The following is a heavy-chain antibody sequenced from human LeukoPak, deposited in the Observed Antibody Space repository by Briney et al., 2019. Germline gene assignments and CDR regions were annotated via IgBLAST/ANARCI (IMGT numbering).Heavy chain of an antibody. V-gene: IGHV3-48*01. J-gene: IGHJ5*02. CDR2: ISGSSNSI. CDR3: ARDVGYRSWFDP. D-gene: IGHD5-18*01. CDR1: GFTFSTFA. Sequence: GGSLRLSCAASGFTFSTFAMNWVRQATGQGLEWVSYISGSSNSIYYADSVKGRFTISRDNARNSLYLQMTSLRAEDTAVYYCARDVGYRSWFDPWGQGTLVTVSS.